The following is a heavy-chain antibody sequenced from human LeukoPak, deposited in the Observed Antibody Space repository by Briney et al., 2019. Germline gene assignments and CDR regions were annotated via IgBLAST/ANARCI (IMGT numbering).Heavy chain of an antibody. CDR2: IYHSGST. J-gene: IGHJ4*02. Sequence: SETLSLTCTVSGYSISSGYYWGWIRQPPGKGLEWIGSIYHSGSTWYNPSLKSRVTISVDTSKNQFSLKLSSVTAADTAVYYCARDSDSYDFVYWGQGTLVTVSS. D-gene: IGHD3-16*01. V-gene: IGHV4-38-2*02. CDR1: GYSISSGYY. CDR3: ARDSDSYDFVY.